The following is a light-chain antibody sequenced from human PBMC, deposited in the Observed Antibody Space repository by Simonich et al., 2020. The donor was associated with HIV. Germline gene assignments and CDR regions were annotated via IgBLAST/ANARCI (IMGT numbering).Light chain of an antibody. J-gene: IGKJ2*01. CDR1: QSISSW. V-gene: IGKV1-5*03. CDR2: KAS. Sequence: DIQMTQSSSILSASVGDRVTITCRASQSISSWLAWYQQKPGKAPKLLIYKASSLESGVPSRFSGSGSGTEFTLTISSLQPDDFATYYCQQYNSYQYTFGQGTKLEI. CDR3: QQYNSYQYT.